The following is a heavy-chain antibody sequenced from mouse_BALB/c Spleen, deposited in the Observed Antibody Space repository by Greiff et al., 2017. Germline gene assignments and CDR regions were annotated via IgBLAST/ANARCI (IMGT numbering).Heavy chain of an antibody. CDR2: IYPYNGGT. Sequence: VQLQQSGPELVKPGASVKISCKASGYTFTDYNMHWVKQSHGKSLEWIGYIYPYNGGTGYNQKFKSKATLTVDNSSSTAYMELRSLTSEDSAVYYCASIYYDYEGFAYWGQGTLVTVSA. CDR1: GYTFTDYN. V-gene: IGHV1S29*02. J-gene: IGHJ3*01. CDR3: ASIYYDYEGFAY. D-gene: IGHD2-4*01.